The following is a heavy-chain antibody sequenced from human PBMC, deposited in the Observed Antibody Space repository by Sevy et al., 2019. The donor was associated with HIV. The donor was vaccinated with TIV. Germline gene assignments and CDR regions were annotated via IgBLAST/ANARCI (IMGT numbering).Heavy chain of an antibody. D-gene: IGHD3-10*01. Sequence: GGSLRLSCAASGFTTGFTFSDYWMAWVRQAPGKGLEWVANIKEDGTEIYYLDSLKGRFTISRDNAKNLLYLQMNSLGAEDMAVYYCARGGYYGYSGLDYWGQGTLVTVSS. CDR1: GFTTGFTFSDYW. J-gene: IGHJ4*02. CDR3: ARGGYYGYSGLDY. V-gene: IGHV3-7*01. CDR2: IKEDGTEI.